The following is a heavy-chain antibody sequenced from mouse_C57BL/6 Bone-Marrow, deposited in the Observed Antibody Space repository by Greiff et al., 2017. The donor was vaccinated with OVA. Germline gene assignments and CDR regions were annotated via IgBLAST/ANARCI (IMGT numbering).Heavy chain of an antibody. Sequence: EVKLVESGGGLVQPGGSMKLSCAASGFTFSDAWMDWVRQSPEKGLEWVAEIRNKANNHATYYAESVKGRFTISRDDSKSSVYLQMNSLRAEDTGIYYCSLYYGSSYRYFDVWGTGTTVTVSS. D-gene: IGHD1-1*01. CDR3: SLYYGSSYRYFDV. CDR1: GFTFSDAW. V-gene: IGHV6-6*01. CDR2: IRNKANNHAT. J-gene: IGHJ1*03.